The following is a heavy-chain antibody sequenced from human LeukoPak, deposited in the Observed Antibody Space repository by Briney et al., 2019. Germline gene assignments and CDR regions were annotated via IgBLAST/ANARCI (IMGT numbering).Heavy chain of an antibody. CDR1: GGSFSGYY. Sequence: TETLSLTCSVYGGSFSGYYWRWIRQPPGKGLEWIGEINNSGNSTYNPSLKSRVTISVDTSKNQFSLKLNSVTAADTGVYYCARGLTHWGQGTLVTVSS. CDR2: INNSGNS. J-gene: IGHJ4*02. CDR3: ARGLTH. V-gene: IGHV4-34*01.